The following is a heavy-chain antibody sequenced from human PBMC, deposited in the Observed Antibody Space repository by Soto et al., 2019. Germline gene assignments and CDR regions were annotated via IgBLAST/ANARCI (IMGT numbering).Heavy chain of an antibody. CDR3: ARLVSGVSHKAMVTSYYYYYMDV. Sequence: PSETLSLTCTVSGGSISSYYWSWLRQPPGKGLEWIGYIYYSGSTNYNPSLKSRVTISVDTSKNQFSLKLSSVTAADTAVYYCARLVSGVSHKAMVTSYYYYYMDVWGKGTTVTVSS. D-gene: IGHD5-18*01. J-gene: IGHJ6*03. V-gene: IGHV4-59*08. CDR2: IYYSGST. CDR1: GGSISSYY.